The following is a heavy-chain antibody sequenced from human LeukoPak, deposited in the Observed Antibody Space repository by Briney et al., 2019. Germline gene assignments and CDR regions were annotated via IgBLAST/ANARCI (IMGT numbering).Heavy chain of an antibody. V-gene: IGHV1-3*01. Sequence: ASVKVSCKASGYAFTSYAMHWVRQAPGQRLEWMGWINAGNGNTKYSQKFRGRVTITRDTSASTAYMELSSLRSEDTAVYYCARAMVRGFIDYWGQGTLVTVSS. J-gene: IGHJ4*02. CDR3: ARAMVRGFIDY. D-gene: IGHD3-10*01. CDR1: GYAFTSYA. CDR2: INAGNGNT.